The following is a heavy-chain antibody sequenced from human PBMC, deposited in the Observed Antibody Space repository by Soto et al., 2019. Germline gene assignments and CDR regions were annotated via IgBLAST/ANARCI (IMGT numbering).Heavy chain of an antibody. Sequence: SGESLKISCKGSGYSFTSYWISWVRQMPGKGPEWMGRIDPSDSYTNYSPSFQGHVTISADKSISTAYLQWSSLKASDTAMYYCARHVVVVPAAIQNYYYGMDVWGQGTTVTVSS. CDR1: GYSFTSYW. V-gene: IGHV5-10-1*01. CDR2: IDPSDSYT. D-gene: IGHD2-2*02. J-gene: IGHJ6*02. CDR3: ARHVVVVPAAIQNYYYGMDV.